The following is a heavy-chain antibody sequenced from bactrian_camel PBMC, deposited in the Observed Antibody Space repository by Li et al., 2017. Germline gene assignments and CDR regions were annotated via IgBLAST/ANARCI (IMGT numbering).Heavy chain of an antibody. D-gene: IGHD1*01. Sequence: DVQLVESGGGLVQAGGSLRLSCTASGLRFDDNVIGWFRQAPGNECELVSSHNSEEGTTWYKDSVKGRLTNSLDSAKNTMYLQMNSLKPEDTGVYYCAAGRWYALSLDRGRFDYWGQGTQVTVS. CDR3: AAGRWYALSLDRGRFDY. CDR2: HNSEEGTT. CDR1: GLRFDDNV. V-gene: IGHV3S66*01. J-gene: IGHJ4*01.